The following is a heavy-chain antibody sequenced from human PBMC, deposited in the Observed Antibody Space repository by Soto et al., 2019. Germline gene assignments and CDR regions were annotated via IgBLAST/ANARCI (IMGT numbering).Heavy chain of an antibody. D-gene: IGHD1-26*01. CDR3: ARQGGGTKWELPSPALDY. Sequence: QLQLQESGPGLVKPSETLSLTCTVSGGSISSSSYYWGWIRQPPGKGLEWIGSIYYSGSTYYNPSLKSRVTISVDTSKNQFSLKLSSVTAADTAVYYCARQGGGTKWELPSPALDYWGQGTLVTVSS. J-gene: IGHJ4*02. CDR1: GGSISSSSYY. CDR2: IYYSGST. V-gene: IGHV4-39*01.